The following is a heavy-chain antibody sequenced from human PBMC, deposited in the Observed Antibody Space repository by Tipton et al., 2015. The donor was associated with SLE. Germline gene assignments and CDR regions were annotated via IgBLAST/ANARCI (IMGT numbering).Heavy chain of an antibody. J-gene: IGHJ4*02. D-gene: IGHD3-9*01. CDR1: GFTFSSYG. V-gene: IGHV3-30*02. CDR3: AKGDDILTGYPL. CDR2: IRYDGSNK. Sequence: SLRLSCAASGFTFSSYGMHWVRQAPGKGLEWVAFIRYDGSNKYYADSVKGRFTISRDNSKNTLYLQMNSLRAEDTAVYYCAKGDDILTGYPLWGQGTLVPVSS.